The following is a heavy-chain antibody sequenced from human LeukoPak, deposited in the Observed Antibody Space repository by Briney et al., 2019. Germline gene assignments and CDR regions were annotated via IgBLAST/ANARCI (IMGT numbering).Heavy chain of an antibody. CDR1: GFTFSGSA. Sequence: GGSLKLSCAASGFTFSGSAMHWVRQASGKGLEWVGRIRSNANSYAIAYAASVKGRFTISRDDSKNTAYLQMNSLKTEDTAVYYCSQYSGAPSWGQGTLVTVSS. CDR3: SQYSGAPS. J-gene: IGHJ5*02. CDR2: IRSNANSYAI. V-gene: IGHV3-73*01. D-gene: IGHD5-12*01.